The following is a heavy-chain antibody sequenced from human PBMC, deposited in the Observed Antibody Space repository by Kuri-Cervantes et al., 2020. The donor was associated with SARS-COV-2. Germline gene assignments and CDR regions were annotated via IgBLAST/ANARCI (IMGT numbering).Heavy chain of an antibody. J-gene: IGHJ5*02. D-gene: IGHD6-13*01. Sequence: GGSLRFSCAAFGFTFSSYSMSWVRQAPGKGLEWVPSISSSSSYIYYADSVKGRFTISRDNAKNSLYLQMNSLRDEDTAVYYCARDRGIAAAGKRGRFDHWGQGTLVTVSS. CDR2: ISSSSSYI. CDR3: ARDRGIAAAGKRGRFDH. V-gene: IGHV3-21*01. CDR1: GFTFSSYS.